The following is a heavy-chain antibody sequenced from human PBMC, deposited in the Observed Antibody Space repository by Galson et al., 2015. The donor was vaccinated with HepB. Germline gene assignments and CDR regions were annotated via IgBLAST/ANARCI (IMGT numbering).Heavy chain of an antibody. Sequence: SVKVSCKASGYTFTSYGISWVRQAPGQGLEWMEWISAYNGNTNYAQKLQGRVTMTTDTSTSTAYMELRSLRSDDTAVYYCAREPTYLSSGYYQHDAFDIWGQGTMVTVSS. CDR3: AREPTYLSSGYYQHDAFDI. J-gene: IGHJ3*02. CDR2: ISAYNGNT. V-gene: IGHV1-18*04. D-gene: IGHD3-22*01. CDR1: GYTFTSYG.